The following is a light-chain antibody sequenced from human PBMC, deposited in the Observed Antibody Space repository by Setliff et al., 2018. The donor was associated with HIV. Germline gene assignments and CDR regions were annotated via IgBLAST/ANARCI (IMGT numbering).Light chain of an antibody. CDR3: CSYVTSNYSYV. CDR1: SSDVVAYNL. V-gene: IGLV2-23*02. J-gene: IGLJ1*01. CDR2: EVS. Sequence: QSVLTQPASVSGSPGQSITISCTGPSSDVVAYNLVSWYQQYPGKAPKVIIYEVSERPPGVSRRFFGSQSGITSSLTIAGLRAEDEADYYCCSYVTSNYSYVFGTGTKVTVL.